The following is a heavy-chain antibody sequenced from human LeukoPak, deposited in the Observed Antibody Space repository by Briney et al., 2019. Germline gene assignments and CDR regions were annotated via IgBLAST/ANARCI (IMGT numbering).Heavy chain of an antibody. CDR2: IYTSGST. D-gene: IGHD2-21*02. Sequence: SETLSLTCTVSGASISSYYWSWIRQPAGKGLEWIGRIYTSGSTNYNPSLKSRVTMSVDTSKNQFSLKLSSVTAADTAVYYCARTYCGGDCYYFDYWGQGTLVTVSS. CDR1: GASISSYY. V-gene: IGHV4-4*07. J-gene: IGHJ4*02. CDR3: ARTYCGGDCYYFDY.